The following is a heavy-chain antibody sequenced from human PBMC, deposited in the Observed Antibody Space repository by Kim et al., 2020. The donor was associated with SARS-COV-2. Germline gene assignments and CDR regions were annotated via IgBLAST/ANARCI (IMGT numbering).Heavy chain of an antibody. V-gene: IGHV3-21*01. CDR3: ARWSGSTDDY. J-gene: IGHJ4*02. Sequence: YIYYADSVKGRFTISRDNAKNSLYLQMNSLRAEDTAVYYCARWSGSTDDYWGQGTLVTVSS. D-gene: IGHD2-2*01. CDR2: YI.